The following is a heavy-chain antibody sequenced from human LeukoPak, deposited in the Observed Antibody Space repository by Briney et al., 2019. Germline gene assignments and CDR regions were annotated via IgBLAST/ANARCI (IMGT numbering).Heavy chain of an antibody. V-gene: IGHV3-53*01. CDR3: ARDSPPGHYYYGMDV. J-gene: IGHJ6*02. CDR1: GFTVSSNY. Sequence: GGSLRLSCAASGFTVSSNYMSWVRQAPGEGLEWVSVIYSGGSTYYADSVKGRFTISRDNSKNTLYLQMNSLRAEDTAVYYCARDSPPGHYYYGMDVWGQGTTVTVSS. CDR2: IYSGGST.